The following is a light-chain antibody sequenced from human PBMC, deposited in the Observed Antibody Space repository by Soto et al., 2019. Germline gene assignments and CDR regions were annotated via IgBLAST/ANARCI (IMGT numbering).Light chain of an antibody. J-gene: IGKJ1*01. CDR3: QHYYAYPRT. CDR2: AAS. V-gene: IGKV1-8*01. CDR1: QGISSY. Sequence: AIRMTQSPSSFSASTGDRVTITCRASQGISSYLAWYQQKPGKAPKLLVSAASTLHSGVPSRFSGSGSGTDFTLTISCLQSEDFATYYCQHYYAYPRTFGQGTKVDIK.